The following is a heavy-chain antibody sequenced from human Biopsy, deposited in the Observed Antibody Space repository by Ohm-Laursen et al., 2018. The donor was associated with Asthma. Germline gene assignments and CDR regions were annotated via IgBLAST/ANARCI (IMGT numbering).Heavy chain of an antibody. Sequence: SLRLSCAASGFTFRTYSMSWVRQAPGKGLEWVSSISSSSSYIYYADSVKGRFTISRDNAENSLYLQMNSLRAEDTAVYYCARGGYCTSPTCPWGRYATDVWGQGTTVTVSS. V-gene: IGHV3-21*01. D-gene: IGHD2-2*01. J-gene: IGHJ6*02. CDR2: ISSSSSYI. CDR1: GFTFRTYS. CDR3: ARGGYCTSPTCPWGRYATDV.